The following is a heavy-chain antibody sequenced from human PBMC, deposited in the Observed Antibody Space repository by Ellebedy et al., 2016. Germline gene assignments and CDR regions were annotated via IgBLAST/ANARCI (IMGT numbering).Heavy chain of an antibody. CDR1: GGSVVGDYY. J-gene: IGHJ3*02. Sequence: SETLSLTCTVSGGSVVGDYYWNWIRQSPGKGLEWIGFGHYSGATYYSPSLRSRVTVTVDASRNQFSLKLSSVTAADTAIYHCAKWCSGEVCTNAYEIWGQGTMVTVSS. CDR2: GHYSGAT. CDR3: AKWCSGEVCTNAYEI. D-gene: IGHD2-15*01. V-gene: IGHV4-61*08.